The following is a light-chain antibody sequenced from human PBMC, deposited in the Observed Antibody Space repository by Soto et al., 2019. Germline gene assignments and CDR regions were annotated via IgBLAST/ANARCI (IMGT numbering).Light chain of an antibody. CDR1: QSISSW. Sequence: DIQMTQSPSTLSASVGDRVTITCRASQSISSWLAWYQQKPGKAPKLLIYDASSLESGVKSRFSVSGSGTEFTFTICSLQPDDFATYYCQQYNSYSRTFGQGTKVDIK. V-gene: IGKV1-5*01. J-gene: IGKJ1*01. CDR2: DAS. CDR3: QQYNSYSRT.